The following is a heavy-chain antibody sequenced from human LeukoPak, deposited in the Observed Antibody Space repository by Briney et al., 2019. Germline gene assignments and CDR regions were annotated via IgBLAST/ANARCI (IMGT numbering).Heavy chain of an antibody. V-gene: IGHV1-46*01. CDR2: INPSGGGT. CDR1: GYTFTKYY. Sequence: ASGKVSCKASGYTFTKYYIHWVRQPPGQGLEWAGIINPSGGGTSSAQKFQGRVTMPRDTSTSTVYMELRSLRSEDPALFYCARSVSPGGGVFELWGQGTMVTVSS. J-gene: IGHJ3*01. D-gene: IGHD2-8*01. CDR3: ARSVSPGGGVFEL.